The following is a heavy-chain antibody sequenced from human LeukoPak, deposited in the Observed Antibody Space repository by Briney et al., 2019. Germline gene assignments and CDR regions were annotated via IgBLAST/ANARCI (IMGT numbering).Heavy chain of an antibody. Sequence: GGSLRLSCAASGFTFSSYSMNWVRQAPGKGLEWVSSISSSSSYIYYADSVKGRFTITRDNAKNSLYLQMNSLRAEDTAVYYCARVTGYYDSSGYIDYWGQGTLVTVSS. CDR3: ARVTGYYDSSGYIDY. J-gene: IGHJ4*02. CDR2: ISSSSSYI. CDR1: GFTFSSYS. D-gene: IGHD3-22*01. V-gene: IGHV3-21*01.